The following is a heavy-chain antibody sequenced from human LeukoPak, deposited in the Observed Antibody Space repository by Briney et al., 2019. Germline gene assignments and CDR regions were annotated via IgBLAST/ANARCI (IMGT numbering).Heavy chain of an antibody. CDR2: INPNSGGT. J-gene: IGHJ4*02. CDR3: ARSLYCSSTSCYTFDY. Sequence: GASVKVSCKASGYTFTSYYMHWVRQAPGQGLEWMGWINPNSGGTNYEQKFQGRVTMTRDTSISTAYMELSRLRSDDTAVYYCARSLYCSSTSCYTFDYWGQGTLVTVSS. CDR1: GYTFTSYY. V-gene: IGHV1-2*02. D-gene: IGHD2-2*02.